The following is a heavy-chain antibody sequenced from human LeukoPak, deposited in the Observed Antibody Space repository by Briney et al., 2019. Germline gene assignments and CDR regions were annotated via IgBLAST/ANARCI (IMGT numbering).Heavy chain of an antibody. CDR2: IGGSGGST. V-gene: IGHV3-23*01. J-gene: IGHJ4*02. CDR1: GFSFSTYA. D-gene: IGHD7-27*01. Sequence: GGSLRLSCAASGFSFSTYAMSWVRQAPGKGLEWVSVIGGSGGSTNYADSVKGRFTMSRDNSQNTLYLQMNSLRAEDTAVYYCAKASELGRGYFDYWGQGTLVTVSS. CDR3: AKASELGRGYFDY.